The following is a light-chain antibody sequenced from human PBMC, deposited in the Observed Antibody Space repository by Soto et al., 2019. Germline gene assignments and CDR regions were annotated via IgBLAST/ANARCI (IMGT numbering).Light chain of an antibody. CDR3: QQSYSTLYT. CDR2: AAS. J-gene: IGKJ2*01. Sequence: DIQMTQSPSSLSASVGDTVTLTCRASQSIAIYLNWYQHKPGKAPKLLIYAASSLQSGVPSRFSGSGSGAVFTLTISSLQPEDFATYYCQQSYSTLYTFGQGTKLEIK. V-gene: IGKV1-39*01. CDR1: QSIAIY.